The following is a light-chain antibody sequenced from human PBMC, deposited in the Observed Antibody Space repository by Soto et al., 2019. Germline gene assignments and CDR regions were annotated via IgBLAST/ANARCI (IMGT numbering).Light chain of an antibody. CDR2: DAS. J-gene: IGKJ1*01. V-gene: IGKV1-39*01. CDR1: QSISTY. CDR3: QHYVVMWA. Sequence: DTQMTQSPSSLSASVGDRVTITCRASQSISTYLNWYQRKPGKAPKLLIYDASSLESGVPSRFSGSGSGTEFTLTISSLQPDDFATYCCQHYVVMWAFGQGTKVDIK.